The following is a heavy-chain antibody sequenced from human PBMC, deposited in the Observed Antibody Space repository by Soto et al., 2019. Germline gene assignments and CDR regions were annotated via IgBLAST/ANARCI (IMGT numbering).Heavy chain of an antibody. J-gene: IGHJ5*02. Sequence: GGSLRLSCAASGFTFSNAWMSWVRQAPGKGLEWVGRIKSKTDGGTTDYAAPVKGRFTISRDDSKNTLYLQMNSLKTEDTAVYYCTTDFPADYGDYGPGFDPWGQGTLVTVSS. D-gene: IGHD4-17*01. CDR1: GFTFSNAW. V-gene: IGHV3-15*01. CDR3: TTDFPADYGDYGPGFDP. CDR2: IKSKTDGGTT.